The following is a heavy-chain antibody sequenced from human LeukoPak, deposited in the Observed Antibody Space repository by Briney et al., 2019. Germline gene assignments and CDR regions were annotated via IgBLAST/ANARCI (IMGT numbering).Heavy chain of an antibody. V-gene: IGHV3-15*01. J-gene: IGHJ4*02. CDR3: TTGVAARDFDY. CDR2: IKSKTDGGTT. CDR1: GFTFSNAW. Sequence: GGSLRLSCAASGFTFSNAWMSWVRQAPGKGLEWVGRIKSKTDGGTTDYAAPVKCRFTISRDDSKNTLYLQMNSLKTEDTAVYYCTTGVAARDFDYWGQGTLVTVSS. D-gene: IGHD6-6*01.